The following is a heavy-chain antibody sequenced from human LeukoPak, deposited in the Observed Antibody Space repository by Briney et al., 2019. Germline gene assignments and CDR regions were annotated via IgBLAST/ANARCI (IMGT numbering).Heavy chain of an antibody. J-gene: IGHJ4*02. D-gene: IGHD1-1*01. CDR2: IRWDDER. CDR1: GFTFSSFW. V-gene: IGHV3-7*01. Sequence: GGSLRLSCSASGFTFSSFWMGWVRQAPGKGLEWVASIRWDDERHHVDSVTGRFSVSRDNAKNSLYLQMNSLRAEDTAVYFCSRITTNGYFEYWGQGALVAVSS. CDR3: SRITTNGYFEY.